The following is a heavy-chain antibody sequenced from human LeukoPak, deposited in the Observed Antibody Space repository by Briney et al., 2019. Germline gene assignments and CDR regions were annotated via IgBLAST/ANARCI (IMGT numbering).Heavy chain of an antibody. V-gene: IGHV3-74*01. Sequence: GGSLRLSCAASGFPFSSFWMHWVRHTPGKGLVWLSHINTDGRSTNYADSVKGRFTISRDNAKNTLYLQINSLGAEDTAVYYCARDRGYSIDYWGQGTLVTVSS. CDR1: GFPFSSFW. CDR2: INTDGRST. J-gene: IGHJ4*02. D-gene: IGHD2-2*03. CDR3: ARDRGYSIDY.